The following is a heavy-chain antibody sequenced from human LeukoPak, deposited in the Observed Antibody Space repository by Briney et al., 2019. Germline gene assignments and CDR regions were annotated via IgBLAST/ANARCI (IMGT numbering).Heavy chain of an antibody. Sequence: SETLSLTCTVSGGSISSYYWSWIRQPPGKGLEWIVYIYYSGSTNYNPSLKSRVTISVDTSKNQFSLKLSSVTAADTAVYYCARDPGPYDSSGSWGQGTLVTVSS. V-gene: IGHV4-59*01. J-gene: IGHJ4*02. CDR2: IYYSGST. D-gene: IGHD3-22*01. CDR1: GGSISSYY. CDR3: ARDPGPYDSSGS.